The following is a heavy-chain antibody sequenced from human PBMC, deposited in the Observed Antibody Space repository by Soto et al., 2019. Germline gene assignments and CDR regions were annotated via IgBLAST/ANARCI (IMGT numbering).Heavy chain of an antibody. D-gene: IGHD2-2*01. CDR3: ARDSSVLVPAAYYPLVDY. Sequence: EVQLVESGGGLVKPGGSLRLSCAASGFTFSSYSMNWVRQAPGKGLEWVSSISSSSSYIYYADSVKGRFTISRDNAKNSLYLQMNSLRAEDTAVYYCARDSSVLVPAAYYPLVDYWGQGTLVTVSS. CDR2: ISSSSSYI. CDR1: GFTFSSYS. V-gene: IGHV3-21*01. J-gene: IGHJ4*02.